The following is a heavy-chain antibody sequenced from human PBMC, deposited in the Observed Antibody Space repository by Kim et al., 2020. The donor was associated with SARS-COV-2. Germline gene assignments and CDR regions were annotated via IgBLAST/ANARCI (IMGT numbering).Heavy chain of an antibody. V-gene: IGHV3-23*01. CDR1: EFRFNTYG. Sequence: GGSLRLSCAASEFRFNTYGMSWVRQAPGGGLEWVATITSTGSSTYYENSVKGRFTVSRDNSKNTLYLQMNSLRAEDTAVYYCAKGRNSNGPFDYWGQGTLVTVSS. CDR3: AKGRNSNGPFDY. J-gene: IGHJ4*02. CDR2: ITSTGSST. D-gene: IGHD5-18*01.